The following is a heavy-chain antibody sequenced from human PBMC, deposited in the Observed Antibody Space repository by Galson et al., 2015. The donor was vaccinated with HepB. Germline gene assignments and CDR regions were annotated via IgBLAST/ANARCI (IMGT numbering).Heavy chain of an antibody. D-gene: IGHD1-1*01. CDR3: AKVKGGTDAFDI. Sequence: SLRLSCAASGFTFSTYAMHWVRQAPGKGLEWVAVISFDGGNKYHADSVKGRFTISRDNSKNTLYLQMNSLRAEDTAVYYCAKVKGGTDAFDIWGQGTMVTVSS. CDR2: ISFDGGNK. CDR1: GFTFSTYA. J-gene: IGHJ3*02. V-gene: IGHV3-30*04.